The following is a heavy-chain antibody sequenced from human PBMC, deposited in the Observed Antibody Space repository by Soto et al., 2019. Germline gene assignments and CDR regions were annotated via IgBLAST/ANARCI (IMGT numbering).Heavy chain of an antibody. J-gene: IGHJ4*02. CDR1: GGSIGTYY. Sequence: SETLSLTCTVSGGSIGTYYWSWIRQPPGKGLEWIGYIYYRGNTDYNPSLKSRVTISLDTPKNQFSLKLSSVTAADTAVYYCAKPPGFYDILTGYKPYYFAYWGQGTSVPVSS. CDR2: IYYRGNT. CDR3: AKPPGFYDILTGYKPYYFAY. D-gene: IGHD3-9*01. V-gene: IGHV4-59*08.